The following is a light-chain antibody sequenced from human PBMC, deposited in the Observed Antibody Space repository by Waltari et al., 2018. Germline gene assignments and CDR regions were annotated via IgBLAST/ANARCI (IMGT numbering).Light chain of an antibody. V-gene: IGLV2-8*01. Sequence: QSALTQPPSASESPGQSVTIPCTWTSTDVGGYNYVSWYQQPPGKAPKLMIYEFSKRPAGVPGCLSGSKAGNTASLTVSGLQAEDEAEYYCSAYAGSNSLFGGGTKLTVL. CDR3: SAYAGSNSL. CDR1: STDVGGYNY. J-gene: IGLJ2*01. CDR2: EFS.